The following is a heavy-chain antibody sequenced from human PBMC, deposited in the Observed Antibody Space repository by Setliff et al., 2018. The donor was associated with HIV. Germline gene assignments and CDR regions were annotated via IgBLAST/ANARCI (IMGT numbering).Heavy chain of an antibody. D-gene: IGHD6-13*01. CDR3: ARGVKGIATTGKYYFDY. V-gene: IGHV1-2*06. Sequence: ASVKVSCKASGYTFTSYSLHWVRQAPGQGLEWMGRINPDSRGTNYAQTFQGRVTMTRDTSANTAYMELSRLRSDDTAVFYCARGVKGIATTGKYYFDYWGQGTLVTVSS. CDR2: INPDSRGT. CDR1: GYTFTSYS. J-gene: IGHJ4*02.